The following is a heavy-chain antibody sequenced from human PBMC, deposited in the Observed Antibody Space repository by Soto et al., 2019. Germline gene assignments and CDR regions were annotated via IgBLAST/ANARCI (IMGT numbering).Heavy chain of an antibody. CDR2: IYHSGSS. CDR3: AIPNSLWQFDL. CDR1: GGSISNRNW. D-gene: IGHD3-10*01. Sequence: QVQLQESGPGLVKPSGTLSLTCAVSGGSISNRNWWRWVLQPPGQGLERIWEIYHSGSSNNNPSLLRRVTLPVGKTTNHVALDVSSVAAAATAVYYGAIPNSLWQFDLWGRGTLVTVSS. J-gene: IGHJ2*01. V-gene: IGHV4-4*02.